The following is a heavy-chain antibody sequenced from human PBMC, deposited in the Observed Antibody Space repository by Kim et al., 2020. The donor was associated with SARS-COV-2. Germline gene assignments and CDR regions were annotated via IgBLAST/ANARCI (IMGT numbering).Heavy chain of an antibody. CDR3: AKDQKVMRQWQTLDY. CDR2: ISYDGSNK. J-gene: IGHJ4*02. V-gene: IGHV3-30*18. D-gene: IGHD6-19*01. CDR1: GFTFSSYG. Sequence: GGSLRLSCAASGFTFSSYGMHWVRQAPGKGLEWVAVISYDGSNKYYADSVKGRFTISRDNSKNTLYLQMTSLRAEDTAVYYCAKDQKVMRQWQTLDYWGQGTLVTVSS.